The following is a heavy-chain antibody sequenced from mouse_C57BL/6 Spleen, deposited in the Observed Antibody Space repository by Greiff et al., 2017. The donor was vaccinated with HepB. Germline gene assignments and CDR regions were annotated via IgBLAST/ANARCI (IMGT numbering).Heavy chain of an antibody. CDR1: GYTFTSYW. D-gene: IGHD1-1*01. Sequence: QVQLQQPGAELVKPGASVKLSCKASGYTFTSYWMQWVKQRPGQGLEWIGEIDPSDSDTNYNQKFKGKATLTVDTSSSTADMQLSSLTSEDSAVYDCARGMTTVENYWGQGTTLTVSS. CDR2: IDPSDSDT. J-gene: IGHJ2*01. CDR3: ARGMTTVENY. V-gene: IGHV1-50*01.